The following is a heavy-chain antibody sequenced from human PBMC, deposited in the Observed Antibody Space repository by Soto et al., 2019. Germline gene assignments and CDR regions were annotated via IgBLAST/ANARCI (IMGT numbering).Heavy chain of an antibody. V-gene: IGHV3-21*01. CDR2: ISSSSSYI. CDR3: ARELGESMDTAMAYRYYYYYGMDV. J-gene: IGHJ6*02. Sequence: GGSLSLSWASSGGPFRSHIMSLVRPAPGKGLEWVSSISSSSSYIYYADSVKGRFTISRDNAKNSLYLQMNSLRAEDTAVYYCARELGESMDTAMAYRYYYYYGMDVWGQGTAVT. CDR1: GGPFRSHI. D-gene: IGHD5-18*01.